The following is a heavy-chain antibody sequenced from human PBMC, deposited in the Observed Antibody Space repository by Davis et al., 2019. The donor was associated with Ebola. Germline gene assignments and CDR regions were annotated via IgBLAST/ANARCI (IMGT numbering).Heavy chain of an antibody. CDR1: GFTVSSNY. J-gene: IGHJ4*02. V-gene: IGHV3-53*01. Sequence: GESLKISCAASGFTVSSNYMSWVRQAPGKGLEWVSVIYSGGSTYYADSVKGRFTISRDNSKNTLYLQMNSLRAEDTAVYYCVRVWVQGVIGWGYFDYWGQGTLVTVSS. CDR2: IYSGGST. CDR3: VRVWVQGVIGWGYFDY. D-gene: IGHD3-10*01.